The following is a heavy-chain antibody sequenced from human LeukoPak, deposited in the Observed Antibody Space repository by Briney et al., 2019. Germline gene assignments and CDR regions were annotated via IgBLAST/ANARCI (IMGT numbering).Heavy chain of an antibody. Sequence: SETLSLTCAVSGGSISSGGYSWSWIRQPPGKGLERTGYIYHSGSTYYNPSLKSRVTISVDRSKNQFSLKLSSVTAADTAVYYCARGYGDYYWFDPWGQGTLVTVSS. CDR2: IYHSGST. CDR1: GGSISSGGYS. V-gene: IGHV4-30-2*01. J-gene: IGHJ5*02. CDR3: ARGYGDYYWFDP. D-gene: IGHD4-17*01.